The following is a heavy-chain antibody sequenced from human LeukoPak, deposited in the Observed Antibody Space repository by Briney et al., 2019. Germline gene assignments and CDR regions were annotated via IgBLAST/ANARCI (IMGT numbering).Heavy chain of an antibody. CDR3: ASLLYGGSPLIDY. D-gene: IGHD1-26*01. Sequence: PGGSLRLSCAASGFTFSSYAMSWVRQAPGKGLEWVSVIYSGGSTYYADSVKGRFTISRDNSKNTLYLQMNSLRAEDTAVYYCASLLYGGSPLIDYWGQGTLVTVSS. CDR1: GFTFSSYA. CDR2: IYSGGST. J-gene: IGHJ4*02. V-gene: IGHV3-66*01.